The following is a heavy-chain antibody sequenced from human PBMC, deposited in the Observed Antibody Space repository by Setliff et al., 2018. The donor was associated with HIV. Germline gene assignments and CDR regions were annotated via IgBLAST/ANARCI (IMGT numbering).Heavy chain of an antibody. CDR2: ISSNGGST. J-gene: IGHJ4*02. CDR3: PRASGYAGFFYFDY. CDR1: GFTFSSYA. D-gene: IGHD5-12*01. V-gene: IGHV3-64*01. Sequence: GGSLRLSCAASGFTFSSYAMHWVRQAPGKGLEYVSAISSNGGSTYYANSVKGRFTISRDNSKNTLYLQMGSLRAEDMAVYYCPRASGYAGFFYFDYRGQGTLVTVSS.